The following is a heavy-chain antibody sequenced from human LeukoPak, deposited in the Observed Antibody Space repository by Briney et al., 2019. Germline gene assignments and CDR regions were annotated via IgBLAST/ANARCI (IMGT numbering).Heavy chain of an antibody. CDR1: GYTFTSYD. J-gene: IGHJ4*02. CDR2: MNPNSGNT. Sequence: GASVKVSCKASGYTFTSYDINWVRQATGQGLEWMGWMNPNSGNTGYAQKFQGRVTITRNTSISTAYMELSSLRSEDTAVYYCAREEINSGYYYEDYWGQGTLVTVSS. V-gene: IGHV1-8*03. CDR3: AREEINSGYYYEDY. D-gene: IGHD3-22*01.